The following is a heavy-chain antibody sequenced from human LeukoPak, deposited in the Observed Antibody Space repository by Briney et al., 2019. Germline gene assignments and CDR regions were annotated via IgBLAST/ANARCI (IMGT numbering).Heavy chain of an antibody. CDR3: AKDISIAAAGPCDY. D-gene: IGHD6-13*01. J-gene: IGHJ4*02. Sequence: GGSLRLSCAASGFTFDDYAMHWVRQAPGKGLEWVSGISWNSGSIGYADSVKGRFTISRDNAKNSLYLQMNSLRAEDTAVYYCAKDISIAAAGPCDYWGQGTLVTVSS. CDR2: ISWNSGSI. CDR1: GFTFDDYA. V-gene: IGHV3-9*01.